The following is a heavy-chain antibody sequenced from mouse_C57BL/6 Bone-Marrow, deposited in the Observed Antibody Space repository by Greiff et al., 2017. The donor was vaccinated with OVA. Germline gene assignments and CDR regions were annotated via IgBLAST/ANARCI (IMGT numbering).Heavy chain of an antibody. CDR1: GYTFTDYY. D-gene: IGHD2-4*01. CDR3: ARGNNDYSQAWFAY. Sequence: QVQLQQSGAELVRPGASVKLSCKASGYTFTDYYINWVKQRPGQGLEWIARIYPGSGNTYYNEKFKGKATLTAEKSSSTAYMQLSSLTSEDSAVYFCARGNNDYSQAWFAYWGQGTLVTVSA. J-gene: IGHJ3*01. CDR2: IYPGSGNT. V-gene: IGHV1-76*01.